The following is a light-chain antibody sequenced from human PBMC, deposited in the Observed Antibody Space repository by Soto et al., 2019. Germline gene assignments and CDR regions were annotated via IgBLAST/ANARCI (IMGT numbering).Light chain of an antibody. CDR2: QTS. J-gene: IGKJ1*01. V-gene: IGKV3-20*01. CDR1: QYINTR. Sequence: EIVLTQSPATLSSFPGDRVTLSCRASQYINTRLAWYQHRPGQAPRLLIYQTSLRAAGIPARFSGSGSGTDFTLTISRLEPEDFAVYYCQQYVRSPWTFGQGTKVDIK. CDR3: QQYVRSPWT.